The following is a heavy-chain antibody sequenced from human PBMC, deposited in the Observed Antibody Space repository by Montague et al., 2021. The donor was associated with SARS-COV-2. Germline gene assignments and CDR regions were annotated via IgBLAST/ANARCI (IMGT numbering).Heavy chain of an antibody. J-gene: IGHJ4*02. Sequence: SETLSLTCAVYGGSFSGYYWSWIRQPPGKGLEWIGEINHSGSTNXXPSLKSRVTISVDTSKNQFSLKLSSVTAADTAVYYCARAPVAHITIFGVVTSFDYWGQGTLVTVSS. CDR3: ARAPVAHITIFGVVTSFDY. D-gene: IGHD3-3*01. CDR2: INHSGST. V-gene: IGHV4-34*01. CDR1: GGSFSGYY.